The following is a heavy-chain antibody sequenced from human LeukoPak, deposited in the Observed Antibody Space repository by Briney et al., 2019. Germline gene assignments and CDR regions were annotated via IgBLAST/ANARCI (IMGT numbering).Heavy chain of an antibody. J-gene: IGHJ6*02. CDR1: XGTFSSYA. CDR2: IIPILGIA. V-gene: IGHV1-69*10. D-gene: IGHD3-3*01. CDR3: ARGLRFLEWANYYYYGMDV. Sequence: VKVSCKASXGTFSSYAISWVRQAPGQGLEWMGRIIPILGIANYAQKFQGRVTITADKSTSTAYMELSSLRSEDTAVYYCARGLRFLEWANYYYYGMDVWGQGTTVTVSS.